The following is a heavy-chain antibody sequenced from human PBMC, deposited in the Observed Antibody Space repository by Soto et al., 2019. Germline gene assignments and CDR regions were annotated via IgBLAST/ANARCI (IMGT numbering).Heavy chain of an antibody. D-gene: IGHD6-19*01. J-gene: IGHJ4*02. V-gene: IGHV5-51*01. CDR3: ERQHPLDSSAWYI. Sequence: GESLKISCKASGYSFTSFWIGWVRQMPGKGLEWMGSIYPRDADTRYSPSFQGQVTISADKSISTAYLQWSTLEASDSAMYYCERQHPLDSSAWYIWGQGTLVTVSS. CDR2: IYPRDADT. CDR1: GYSFTSFW.